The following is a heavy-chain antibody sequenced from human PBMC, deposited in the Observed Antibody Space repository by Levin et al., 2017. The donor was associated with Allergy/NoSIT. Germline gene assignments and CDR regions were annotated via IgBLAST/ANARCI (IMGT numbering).Heavy chain of an antibody. D-gene: IGHD3-16*01. CDR1: GYTFSSYY. Sequence: SVKVSCKASGYTFSSYYMHWVRQAPGQGLEWMGIINPGGGSTSYAQKFQGRVTMTRDTSTSTVYMELSSLRSDDTAVYYCARVLGGGWFDPWGQGTLVTVSS. J-gene: IGHJ5*02. V-gene: IGHV1-46*01. CDR3: ARVLGGGWFDP. CDR2: INPGGGST.